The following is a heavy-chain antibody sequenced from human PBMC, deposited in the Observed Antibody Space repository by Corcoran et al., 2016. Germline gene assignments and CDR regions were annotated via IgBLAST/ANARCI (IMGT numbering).Heavy chain of an antibody. CDR2: ISYDGSNK. V-gene: IGHV3-30*18. Sequence: QVQLVESGGGVVQPGRSLRLSCAASGFTFSSYGMHWVRQAPGKGLEWVAVISYDGSNKYYADSVKGRFTISRDNSKNTLYLQMNSLRAEDTAVYYCAKDFGSIPGGGRDYYYYGMDVWGQGTTVTVSS. CDR1: GFTFSSYG. J-gene: IGHJ6*02. CDR3: AKDFGSIPGGGRDYYYYGMDV. D-gene: IGHD3-3*01.